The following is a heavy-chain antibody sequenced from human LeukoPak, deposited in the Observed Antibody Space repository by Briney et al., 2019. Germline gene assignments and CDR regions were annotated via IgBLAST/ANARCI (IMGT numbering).Heavy chain of an antibody. Sequence: GGSLRLSCAASGFTFSSYSMNWVRQAPGKGLEWVSSISSSSSYIYYADSVKGRFTISRDNAKNSLYLQMNSLRAEDTAVYYCANDRNYDILTGYYGGGIFDYWGQGTLVTVSS. CDR3: ANDRNYDILTGYYGGGIFDY. CDR1: GFTFSSYS. D-gene: IGHD3-9*01. J-gene: IGHJ4*02. CDR2: ISSSSSYI. V-gene: IGHV3-21*04.